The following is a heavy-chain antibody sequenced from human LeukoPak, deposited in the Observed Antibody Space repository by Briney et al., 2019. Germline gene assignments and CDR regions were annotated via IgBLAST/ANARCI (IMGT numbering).Heavy chain of an antibody. CDR2: MNPNSGNT. CDR3: ARDGSGD. V-gene: IGHV1-8*01. CDR1: GYTFTSYD. Sequence: GASVKVSCKASGYTFTSYDINWVRQATGQGLEWMGWMNPNSGNTGYAQKFQGRVTITADESTSTAYMELSSLRSEDTAVYYCARDGSGDWGQGTLVTVSS. J-gene: IGHJ4*02. D-gene: IGHD1-14*01.